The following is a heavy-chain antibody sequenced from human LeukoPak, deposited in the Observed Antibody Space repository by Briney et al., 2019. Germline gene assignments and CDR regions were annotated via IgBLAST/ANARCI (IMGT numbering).Heavy chain of an antibody. V-gene: IGHV4-59*08. CDR2: IYNSENT. J-gene: IGHJ3*01. CDR1: GDPINSSY. Sequence: PSETLSLTCSVSGDPINSSYWSGLPQPPGKGLEWIDNIYNSENTNYNPSLLSRVTMSVDTSRRQFCLQLTSVSATETAVYSCARRFSSRSDGNGYYYGHDAFDVWGQGTLVTVSS. CDR3: ARRFSSRSDGNGYYYGHDAFDV. D-gene: IGHD3-22*01.